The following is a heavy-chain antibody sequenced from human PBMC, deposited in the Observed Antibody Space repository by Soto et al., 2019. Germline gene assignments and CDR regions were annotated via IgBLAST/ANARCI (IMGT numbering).Heavy chain of an antibody. V-gene: IGHV1-69*08. D-gene: IGHD3-22*01. J-gene: IGHJ5*02. CDR2: IIPIIGII. CDR3: AGDPDSHYIDSHASSYP. CDR1: GGTFSTYT. Sequence: QVQLVQSGAEVKKPGSSVKVSCKASGGTFSTYTITWVRQAPGQGLECMGRIIPIIGIINYAQKYQYRATITADKFTGTAFMELTSLRSHDTAVYYCAGDPDSHYIDSHASSYPWGQGTLVTVSS.